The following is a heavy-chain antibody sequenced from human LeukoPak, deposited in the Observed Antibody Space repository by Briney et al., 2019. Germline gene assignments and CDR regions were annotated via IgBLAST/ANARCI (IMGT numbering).Heavy chain of an antibody. V-gene: IGHV4-30-4*01. CDR3: ARDSLLWFGESTKYGMDV. J-gene: IGHJ6*02. CDR2: IYYSGST. D-gene: IGHD3-10*01. CDR1: GASITNHY. Sequence: SETLSLTCTVSGASITNHYWSWIRQPPGKGLEWIGYIYYSGSTYYNPSLKSRVTISVDTSKNQFSLKLSSVTAADTAVYYCARDSLLWFGESTKYGMDVWGQGTTVTVSS.